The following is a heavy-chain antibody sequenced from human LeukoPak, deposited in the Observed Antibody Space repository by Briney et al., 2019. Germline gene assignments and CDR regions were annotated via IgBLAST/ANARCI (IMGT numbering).Heavy chain of an antibody. CDR1: GGSISSGGYY. CDR2: IYHSGST. CDR3: ARIFWSGYPYFDY. D-gene: IGHD3-3*01. J-gene: IGHJ4*02. Sequence: SETLSLTCTVSGGSISSGGYYWSWIRQPPGKGLEWIGYIYHSGSTYYNPSLKSRVTISVDTSKNQFSLKLSSVTAADTAVYYCARIFWSGYPYFDYWGQGTLVTVSS. V-gene: IGHV4-30-2*01.